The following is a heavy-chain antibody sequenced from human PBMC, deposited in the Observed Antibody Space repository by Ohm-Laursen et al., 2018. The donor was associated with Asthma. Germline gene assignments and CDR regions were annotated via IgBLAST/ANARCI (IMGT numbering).Heavy chain of an antibody. J-gene: IGHJ4*02. CDR3: AKDRMDGGSYLDY. CDR1: GFTFSSYG. CDR2: ISYDGSNK. V-gene: IGHV3-30*18. Sequence: SSLRLSCAASGFTFSSYGMHWVRQAPGKGLEWVAVISYDGSNKYYADSVKGRFTISRDNSKNTLYLQMNSLRAEDTAVYYCAKDRMDGGSYLDYWGQGTLVTVSS. D-gene: IGHD1-26*01.